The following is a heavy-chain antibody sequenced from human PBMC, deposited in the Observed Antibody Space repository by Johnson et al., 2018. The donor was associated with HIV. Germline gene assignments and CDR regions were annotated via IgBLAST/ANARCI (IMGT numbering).Heavy chain of an antibody. CDR1: GFTFDDYG. CDR3: ARAVRNWGRLFDGFDI. Sequence: EVQLVESGGTVILPGGSLRLSCVASGFTFDDYGMSWVRQAPGKGLEWVSGINWDGTYTGYVGSVKGRFTISRDNGKNSLYLQMNSLRVEDTALYYCARAVRNWGRLFDGFDIWGRGTMVTVSS. V-gene: IGHV3-20*04. D-gene: IGHD7-27*01. CDR2: INWDGTYT. J-gene: IGHJ3*02.